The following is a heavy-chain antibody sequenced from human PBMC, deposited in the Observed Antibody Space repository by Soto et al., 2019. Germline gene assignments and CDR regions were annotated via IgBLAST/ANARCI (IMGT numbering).Heavy chain of an antibody. CDR1: AFTFSSYA. CDR3: ARDRIEAAGTPRFNYYYGMDV. CDR2: IAGSGGDI. V-gene: IGHV3-23*01. Sequence: GGSLRLSCAASAFTFSSYAMAWVRQAPGKGLEWVSSIAGSGGDISYADSVKGRFTISRDNSKNTVFLQMNSLRGEDTAVYYCARDRIEAAGTPRFNYYYGMDVWGQGTTVTVSS. J-gene: IGHJ6*02. D-gene: IGHD6-13*01.